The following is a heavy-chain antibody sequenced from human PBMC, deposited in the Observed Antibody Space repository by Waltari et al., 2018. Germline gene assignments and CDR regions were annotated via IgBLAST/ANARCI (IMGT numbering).Heavy chain of an antibody. D-gene: IGHD3-10*01. V-gene: IGHV4-34*01. CDR3: ARGQLTSMVRGVRFDY. CDR2: INHSGST. CDR1: GGSFSGYY. Sequence: QVQLQQWGAGLLKPSETLSLTCAVYGGSFSGYYWSWIRQPPGKGLEWIGEINHSGSTNYNPSLKSRVTISVDTSKNQFSLKLSSVTAADTAVYYCARGQLTSMVRGVRFDYWGQGTLVTVSS. J-gene: IGHJ4*02.